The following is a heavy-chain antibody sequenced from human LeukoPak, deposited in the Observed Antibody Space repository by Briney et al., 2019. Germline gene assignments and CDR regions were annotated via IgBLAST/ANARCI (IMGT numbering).Heavy chain of an antibody. Sequence: SETLSLTCAVYGGSFSGYYWSWIRQPPGKGLEWIGEINHSGSTNYNPSLKSRVTISVDTSKHQFSLKLSSVTAADTAVYYCARGCGVRERGSYYGSGSRYNWLDHWGQGTLVTVSS. V-gene: IGHV4-34*01. J-gene: IGHJ5*02. D-gene: IGHD3-10*01. CDR2: INHSGST. CDR3: ARGCGVRERGSYYGSGSRYNWLDH. CDR1: GGSFSGYY.